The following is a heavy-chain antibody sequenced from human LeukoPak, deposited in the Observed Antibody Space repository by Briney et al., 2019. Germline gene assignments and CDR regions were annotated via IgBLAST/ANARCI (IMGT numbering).Heavy chain of an antibody. V-gene: IGHV1-2*02. CDR2: INPDTGAT. Sequence: ASVKVSCKASGYTFIAYYMHWVRQAPGQALEWMGWINPDTGATNYAQKFQDRVTMTRDTSISTAYMELSGLRSDDTAVYYCAPTDASYFDYWGQGTLVTVSS. CDR1: GYTFIAYY. CDR3: APTDASYFDY. J-gene: IGHJ4*02.